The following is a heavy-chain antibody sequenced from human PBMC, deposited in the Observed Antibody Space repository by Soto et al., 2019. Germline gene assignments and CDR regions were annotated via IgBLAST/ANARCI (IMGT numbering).Heavy chain of an antibody. J-gene: IGHJ5*02. CDR1: GGSISSSSYY. V-gene: IGHV4-39*01. CDR3: ARNRKYCSGGIGYPRNGGNWFDP. D-gene: IGHD2-15*01. CDR2: IYYSGST. Sequence: SETLSLTCTVSGGSISSSSYYWGWIRQPPGKGLGWIGSIYYSGSTYYNPSLKSRVTISVDTSKNQFSLKLSSVTAADTAVYYRARNRKYCSGGIGYPRNGGNWFDPWGQGTLVTVSS.